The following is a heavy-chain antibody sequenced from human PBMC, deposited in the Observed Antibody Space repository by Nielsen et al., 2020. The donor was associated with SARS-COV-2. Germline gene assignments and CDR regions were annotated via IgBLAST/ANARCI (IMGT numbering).Heavy chain of an antibody. V-gene: IGHV3-74*01. CDR3: VRAGIPNAFDI. Sequence: GGSLRLSCAASGFTFSTYWMHWVRQAPGKGLVWVSRINSDGSTTNYADSVKGRFTISRDNAKNTLYLQMNTLRAEDTAVYYCVRAGIPNAFDIWGQGTMVTVSS. D-gene: IGHD5-18*01. J-gene: IGHJ3*02. CDR2: INSDGSTT. CDR1: GFTFSTYW.